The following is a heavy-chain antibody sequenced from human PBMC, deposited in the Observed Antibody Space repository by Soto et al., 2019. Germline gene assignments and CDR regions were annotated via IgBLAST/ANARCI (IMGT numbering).Heavy chain of an antibody. J-gene: IGHJ6*02. CDR2: IRSKANSYAT. D-gene: IGHD3-3*01. Sequence: GGSLRLSCAASGFTFSGSAMHWVRQASGKGLEWVGRIRSKANSYATAYAASVKGRFTISRDDSKNTAYLQMNSLKTEDTAVYYCTSPGEGFLELQHQDYSSGMYVWCLETTLTISS. V-gene: IGHV3-73*01. CDR1: GFTFSGSA. CDR3: TSPGEGFLELQHQDYSSGMYV.